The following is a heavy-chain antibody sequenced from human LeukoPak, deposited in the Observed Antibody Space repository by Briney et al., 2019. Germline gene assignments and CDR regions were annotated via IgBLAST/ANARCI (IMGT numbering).Heavy chain of an antibody. D-gene: IGHD2-2*01. V-gene: IGHV1-46*01. Sequence: GASVKVSCKASGYTFTSYYMHWVRQAPGHGLEWMGIINPSGGSTSYAQKFQGRVTMTRDMSTSTVYMELSSLRSEDTAVYYCAREGCSSTSCQTYYYYYYMDVWGKGTTVTVSS. CDR3: AREGCSSTSCQTYYYYYYMDV. CDR2: INPSGGST. J-gene: IGHJ6*03. CDR1: GYTFTSYY.